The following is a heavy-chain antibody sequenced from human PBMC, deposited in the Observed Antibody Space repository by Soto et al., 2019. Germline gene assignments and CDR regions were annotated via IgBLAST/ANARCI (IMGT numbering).Heavy chain of an antibody. CDR2: IIPIFGTA. D-gene: IGHD3-22*01. CDR3: ARDWNDYYDSSGYYHNWFDP. CDR1: GGTFSSYA. V-gene: IGHV1-69*13. J-gene: IGHJ5*02. Sequence: SVKVSCKASGGTFSSYAISWVRQAPGQGLEWMGGIIPIFGTANYAQKFQGRVTITADESTSTAYMELSSLRSEDTAVYYCARDWNDYYDSSGYYHNWFDPWGQGTLVTVSS.